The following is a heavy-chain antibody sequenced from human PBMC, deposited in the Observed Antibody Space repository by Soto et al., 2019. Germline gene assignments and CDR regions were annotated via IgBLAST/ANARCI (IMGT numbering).Heavy chain of an antibody. CDR2: YHSGGST. D-gene: IGHD1-1*01. CDR1: GVSLNTADTW. J-gene: IGHJ6*02. CDR3: VRSRQMESGNDYGLDV. V-gene: IGHV4-30-4*01. Sequence: QVQLQESGSGLVKPSQSLSLTCTVSGVSLNTADTWWSWIRQSPGKGLEFIGYYHSGGSTYYAASFSSRVIISAATSNSQFSLKLSSVTVADTAVYFCVRSRQMESGNDYGLDVWGQGTTVTVSS.